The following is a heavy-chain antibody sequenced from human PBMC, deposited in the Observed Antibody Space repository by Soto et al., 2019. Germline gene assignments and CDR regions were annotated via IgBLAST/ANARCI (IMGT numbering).Heavy chain of an antibody. CDR2: ITSSSSYI. V-gene: IGHV3-21*01. Sequence: ESGGGLVKPGGSLRLSCATSGFTFTNSTMNWVRQAPGEGLEWVSSITSSSSYIYYADSVKGRFTISRDNAKNSLYLQMNSLRAEDTAVYYCARVRSGWCDFWGQGTLVTVSS. D-gene: IGHD6-19*01. CDR1: GFTFTNST. J-gene: IGHJ4*02. CDR3: ARVRSGWCDF.